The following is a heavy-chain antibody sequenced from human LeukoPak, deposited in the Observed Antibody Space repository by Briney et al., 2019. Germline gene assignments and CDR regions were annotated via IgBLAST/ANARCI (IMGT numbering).Heavy chain of an antibody. D-gene: IGHD6-13*01. Sequence: PTGGSLRLSCAASGFTFSSYNMNWVRQAPGMGLERDSFISSTGNTIYYADSVKGRFTISRDNAKNSLYLQMNSLRDEDTAVYYCARGSGSSWYVHYYFDYWGQGTLVTVSS. CDR2: ISSTGNTI. J-gene: IGHJ4*02. V-gene: IGHV3-48*02. CDR1: GFTFSSYN. CDR3: ARGSGSSWYVHYYFDY.